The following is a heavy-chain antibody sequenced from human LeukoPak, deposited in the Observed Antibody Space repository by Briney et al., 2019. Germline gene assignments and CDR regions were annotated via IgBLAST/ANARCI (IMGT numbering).Heavy chain of an antibody. CDR1: GFTFSSYS. Sequence: PGGSLRLSCAASGFTFSSYSMNWVRQAPGKGLEWVSSISSSSSYIYYADSVKGRFTISRDSSKNTLYLQMNSLRAEDTAVYYCARDRSSSWALDYWGQGTLVTVSS. CDR3: ARDRSSSWALDY. CDR2: ISSSSSYI. J-gene: IGHJ4*02. D-gene: IGHD6-13*01. V-gene: IGHV3-21*01.